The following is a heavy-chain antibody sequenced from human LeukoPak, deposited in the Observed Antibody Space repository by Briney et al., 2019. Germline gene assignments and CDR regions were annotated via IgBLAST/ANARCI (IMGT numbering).Heavy chain of an antibody. CDR3: ARDYRDVLLWFGELSK. CDR1: GGTFISYA. Sequence: ASVKVSCKASGGTFISYAISWVRQARGQGLEWMGWISGYNGKTNYAQKLQGRVTMTTDTSTSTAYMELRSLRSDDTAVYYCARDYRDVLLWFGELSKWGQGTLVTVSS. J-gene: IGHJ4*02. V-gene: IGHV1-18*01. D-gene: IGHD3-10*01. CDR2: ISGYNGKT.